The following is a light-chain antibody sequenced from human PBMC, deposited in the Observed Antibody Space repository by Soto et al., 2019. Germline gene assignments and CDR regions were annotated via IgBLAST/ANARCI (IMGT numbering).Light chain of an antibody. V-gene: IGLV2-23*01. CDR2: EGS. CDR1: SSDVGSYNL. Sequence: QSALTQPASVSGSPGQSITISCTGTSSDVGSYNLVSWYQQHPGKAPKLMIYEGSKWPSGVSNRFSGSKSGNTASLTISGRQADDEADYYCCSYAGSSTWVFGGGTKLTVL. J-gene: IGLJ3*02. CDR3: CSYAGSSTWV.